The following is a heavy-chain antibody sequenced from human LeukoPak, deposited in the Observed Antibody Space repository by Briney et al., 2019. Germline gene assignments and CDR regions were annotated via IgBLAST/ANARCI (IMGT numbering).Heavy chain of an antibody. CDR1: GFTFSSYA. CDR3: ARDGSRWLDYFDY. V-gene: IGHV3-30*04. J-gene: IGHJ4*02. Sequence: GGSLRLSCAASGFTFSSYAMHWVRQAPGKGLEWVAVISYDGSNKYYADSVKGRFTISRDNSKNTPYLQMNSLRAEDTAVYYCARDGSRWLDYFDYWGQGTLVTVSS. CDR2: ISYDGSNK. D-gene: IGHD6-13*01.